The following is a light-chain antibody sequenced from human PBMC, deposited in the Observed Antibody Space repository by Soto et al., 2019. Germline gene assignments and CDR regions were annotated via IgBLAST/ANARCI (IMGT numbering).Light chain of an antibody. CDR1: QGISSY. Sequence: DIQLTQSPSFLSASVGDRVTITCRASQGISSYLAWYQLEPGKAPKPLIYAASTLQSGVPSRFSGSGSGTEFTLTISSLQPEEFATSYWLQLKSYPVTCGVGTKVEIK. J-gene: IGKJ4*01. CDR3: LQLKSYPVT. CDR2: AAS. V-gene: IGKV1-9*01.